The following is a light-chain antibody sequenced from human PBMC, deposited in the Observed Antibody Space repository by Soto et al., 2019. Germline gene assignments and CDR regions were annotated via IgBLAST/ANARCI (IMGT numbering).Light chain of an antibody. Sequence: MQMTHSPSSLSASVGARLTMICRASQSISSYLNWYKPKPGKAPKILIYAASSLQSGVPSRFSGSGSGTDFTLTISSLQPEDFATYYCQQIYRTSFGPGTKVDIK. CDR1: QSISSY. V-gene: IGKV1-39*01. CDR2: AAS. CDR3: QQIYRTS. J-gene: IGKJ3*01.